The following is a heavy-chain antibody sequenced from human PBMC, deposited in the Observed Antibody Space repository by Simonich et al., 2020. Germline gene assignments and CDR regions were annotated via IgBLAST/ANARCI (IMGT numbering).Heavy chain of an antibody. CDR1: GFTFSSYE. V-gene: IGHV3-48*03. CDR2: TSSSGSTI. CDR3: ARHYYGDYYFDY. D-gene: IGHD4-17*01. Sequence: EVQLVESGGGLVQPGGSLRLSCSASGFTFSSYEMNWVRQAPGRGMGWVSYTSSSGSTIYYADSVKGRFTISRDNAKNSLYLQMNSLRAEDTAVYYCARHYYGDYYFDYWGQGTLVTVSS. J-gene: IGHJ4*02.